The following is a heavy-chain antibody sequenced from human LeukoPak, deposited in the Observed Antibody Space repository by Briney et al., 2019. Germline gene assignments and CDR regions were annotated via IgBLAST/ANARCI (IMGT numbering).Heavy chain of an antibody. CDR1: GYTFSNFG. CDR3: ARDGTSTDDY. Sequence: ASVKVSCKTSGYTFSNFGISWVRQAPGQGLERMGWISGNNDNPNYGQKFQGRFTVTTDSSTSTAYMELRNLRSDDTAVYYCARDGTSTDDYWGQGTLVTVSS. D-gene: IGHD2-2*01. CDR2: ISGNNDNP. J-gene: IGHJ4*02. V-gene: IGHV1-18*01.